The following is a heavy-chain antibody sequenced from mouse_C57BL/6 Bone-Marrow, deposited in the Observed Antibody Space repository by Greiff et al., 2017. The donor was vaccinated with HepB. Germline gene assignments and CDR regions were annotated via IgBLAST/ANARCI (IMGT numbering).Heavy chain of an antibody. J-gene: IGHJ4*01. CDR3: SRGWLRYALDY. D-gene: IGHD2-2*01. V-gene: IGHV1-53*01. CDR1: GYTFTSYW. CDR2: INPRNGGT. Sequence: QVQLQQPGTELVKPGASVKLSCKASGYTFTSYWIHWVKQRPGHGLEWIGNINPRNGGTDYSEKFKSKATLTVDKSSSTAYMQLSSLSSEESAAYYCSRGWLRYALDYGGQGTAVTVTA.